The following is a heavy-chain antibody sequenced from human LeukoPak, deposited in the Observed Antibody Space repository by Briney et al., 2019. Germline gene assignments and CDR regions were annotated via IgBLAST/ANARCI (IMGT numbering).Heavy chain of an antibody. J-gene: IGHJ4*02. V-gene: IGHV1-46*01. CDR1: GYTFTSYY. CDR2: INPSGGST. Sequence: GSVKVSCKASGYTFTSYYMHWVRQAPGQGLEWMGIINPSGGSTSSAQKFQGRVTMTRDTSTSTVYMELSSLRSEDTAVYYCARGSLLVLFDYWGQGTLVTVSS. D-gene: IGHD2-8*02. CDR3: ARGSLLVLFDY.